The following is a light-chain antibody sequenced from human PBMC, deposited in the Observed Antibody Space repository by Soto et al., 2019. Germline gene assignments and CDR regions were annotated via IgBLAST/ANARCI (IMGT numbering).Light chain of an antibody. CDR3: QQYKSYLYT. Sequence: DMQMTQSPSTMSASVGDRVTSTCRASHSIRSWLAWYQQKPGKAPKLLIYKASTLESGVPSRFSGSGCGTEFTLTISSLQPDDFATYYCQQYKSYLYTFGQGTKLEIK. J-gene: IGKJ2*01. V-gene: IGKV1-5*03. CDR1: HSIRSW. CDR2: KAS.